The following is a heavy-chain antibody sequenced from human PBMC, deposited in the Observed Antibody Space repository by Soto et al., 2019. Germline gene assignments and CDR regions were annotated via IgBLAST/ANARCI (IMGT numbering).Heavy chain of an antibody. D-gene: IGHD1-7*01. CDR1: GFSFSSYG. CDR3: ARVLLELWTVDY. J-gene: IGHJ4*02. Sequence: PGGSLRLSCAASGFSFSSYGMHWVLQAPGKGPQWVALISYDGVSKYYADSVKVRFTISRYNYENTLYLQMNTLRAEDTAMYYCARVLLELWTVDYWGQGTLVTVSS. V-gene: IGHV3-30*03. CDR2: ISYDGVSK.